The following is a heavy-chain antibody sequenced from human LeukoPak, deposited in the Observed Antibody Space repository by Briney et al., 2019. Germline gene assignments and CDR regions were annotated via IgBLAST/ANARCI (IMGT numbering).Heavy chain of an antibody. CDR3: ARSAFGDYSFDY. CDR2: INHSGST. J-gene: IGHJ4*02. V-gene: IGHV4-34*01. Sequence: PSETLSLTCAVYGGSFSGYYWSWIRQPPGKGLEWIGEINHSGSTNYNPSLKSRVTISVDTSKNQFSLKLSSVTAADTAVYYCARSAFGDYSFDYWGQGTLATVSS. CDR1: GGSFSGYY. D-gene: IGHD3-16*01.